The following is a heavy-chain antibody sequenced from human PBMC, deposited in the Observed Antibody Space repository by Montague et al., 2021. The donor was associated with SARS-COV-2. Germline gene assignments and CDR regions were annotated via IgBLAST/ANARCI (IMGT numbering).Heavy chain of an antibody. J-gene: IGHJ4*02. CDR1: GFTFSSYW. Sequence: SLRLSCAASGFTFSSYWMSWVRQAPGKGLEWVAHIKQDGSGKYYVDSVKGRFTISRDNAKNSLYLQMNSLRAEDTAVYYCARSRPYYDFWSGYYDYWGQGTLVTVSS. CDR3: ARSRPYYDFWSGYYDY. V-gene: IGHV3-7*05. CDR2: IKQDGSGK. D-gene: IGHD3-3*01.